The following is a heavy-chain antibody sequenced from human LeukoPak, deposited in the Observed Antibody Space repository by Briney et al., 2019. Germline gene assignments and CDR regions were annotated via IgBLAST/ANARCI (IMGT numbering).Heavy chain of an antibody. CDR1: GGSFRNSD. V-gene: IGHV1-69*13. CDR3: AILGDGRIGMGLLGSFDY. CDR2: SIPVLGTP. J-gene: IGHJ4*02. D-gene: IGHD2/OR15-2a*01. Sequence: ASVKVSCKASGGSFRNSDFVWVRPAPGQGLDWMGVSIPVLGTPKYADNFQDRVTISADESTNTAYLHLSSLRSEDTAVYFCAILGDGRIGMGLLGSFDYWGQGTLVIVSP.